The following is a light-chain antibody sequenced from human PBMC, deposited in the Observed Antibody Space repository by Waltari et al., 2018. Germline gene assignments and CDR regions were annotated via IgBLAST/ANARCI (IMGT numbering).Light chain of an antibody. CDR2: GAS. CDR1: QSIGRY. J-gene: IGKJ1*01. V-gene: IGKV3-20*01. Sequence: EIVLTQSPGTLSLSPGDSATLPCRASQSIGRYLIWYQQKPGQAPRLLIYGASSRAAGIPDRFSGSGSGTDFSLTISRLEPEDFAVYYCQNHERLPAVFGQGTKVEIK. CDR3: QNHERLPAV.